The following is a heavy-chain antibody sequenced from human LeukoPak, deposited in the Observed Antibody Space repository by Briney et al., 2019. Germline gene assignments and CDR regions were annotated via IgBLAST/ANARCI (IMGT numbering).Heavy chain of an antibody. D-gene: IGHD2-2*01. J-gene: IGHJ3*02. V-gene: IGHV3-21*01. CDR2: ISSSSSYI. Sequence: GGSLRLSCAASGFTFSSYSMNWVRQAPGKGLEWVSSISSSSSYIYYADSVKGRFTISRDNAKNSLYLQMNSLRAEDTAVYYCARKPRPNQLLRGGAFDIWGQGTMVTVSS. CDR1: GFTFSSYS. CDR3: ARKPRPNQLLRGGAFDI.